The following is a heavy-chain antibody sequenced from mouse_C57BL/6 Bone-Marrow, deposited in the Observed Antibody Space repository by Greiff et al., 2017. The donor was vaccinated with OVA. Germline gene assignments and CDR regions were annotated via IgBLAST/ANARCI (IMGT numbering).Heavy chain of an antibody. CDR1: GYTFTNYW. V-gene: IGHV1-63*01. CDR2: IYPGGGYT. J-gene: IGHJ4*01. CDR3: ARRDSLTGTNYYAMDY. D-gene: IGHD4-1*01. Sequence: VQLQESGAELVRPGTSVKMSCKASGYTFTNYWIGWAKQRPGHGLEWIGDIYPGGGYTNYNEKFKGKATLTADKSSSTAYMQFSSLTSEDSAIYYCARRDSLTGTNYYAMDYWGQGTSVTVSS.